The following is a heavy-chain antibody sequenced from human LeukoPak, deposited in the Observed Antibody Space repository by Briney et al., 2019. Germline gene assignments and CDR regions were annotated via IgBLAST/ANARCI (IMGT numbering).Heavy chain of an antibody. CDR1: GFTFSSYW. D-gene: IGHD5-18*01. CDR2: IKQDGSGK. J-gene: IGHJ6*02. CDR3: ARDLGFSYGYGRANYYYYGMDV. Sequence: SGGSLRLSCAASGFTFSSYWMSWVRQAPGKGLEWVANIKQDGSGKYYADSVKGRFTISRDNFKNTLYLQMNSLRAEDTAVYYCARDLGFSYGYGRANYYYYGMDVWGQGTTVTVSS. V-gene: IGHV3-7*01.